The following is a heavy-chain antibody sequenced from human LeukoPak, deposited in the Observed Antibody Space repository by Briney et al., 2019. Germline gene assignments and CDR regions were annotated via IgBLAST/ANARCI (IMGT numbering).Heavy chain of an antibody. D-gene: IGHD1-26*01. Sequence: ASVKVSCKASGGTFSSYAISWVRQAPGQGLEWMGGIVPIFGTANYAQKFQGRVTITTDESTSTAYMELSSLRSEDTAVYYCARERHDGIVGASDAFDIWGQGTMVTVSS. CDR1: GGTFSSYA. V-gene: IGHV1-69*05. CDR3: ARERHDGIVGASDAFDI. CDR2: IVPIFGTA. J-gene: IGHJ3*02.